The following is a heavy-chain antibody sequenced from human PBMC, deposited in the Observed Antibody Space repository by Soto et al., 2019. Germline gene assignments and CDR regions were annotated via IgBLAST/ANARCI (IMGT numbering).Heavy chain of an antibody. CDR3: AKHGEYSSSSGAFDF. CDR1: GFTFSSYA. CDR2: ISGSGGST. J-gene: IGHJ3*01. V-gene: IGHV3-23*01. Sequence: GGSLRLSCAASGFTFSSYAMSWVRQAPGKGLEWVSAISGSGGSTYYADSVKGRFTISRDNSKNTLYLQMNSLRAEDTAVYYCAKHGEYSSSSGAFDFWGQGTMVTVSS. D-gene: IGHD6-6*01.